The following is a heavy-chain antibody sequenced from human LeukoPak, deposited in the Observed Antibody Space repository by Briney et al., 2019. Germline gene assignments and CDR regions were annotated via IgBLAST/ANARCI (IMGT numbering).Heavy chain of an antibody. CDR3: AGLGASGNGYLSWFDP. CDR2: IYYSGNS. V-gene: IGHV4-59*01. CDR1: GGSISSYY. J-gene: IGHJ5*02. D-gene: IGHD3-22*01. Sequence: PSETLSLTCIVSGGSISSYYWSWIRQPPGKGLEWIGYIYYSGNSNYNPSLKSRVTISVDTSKNQFSLKLSSVTAADTAVYYCAGLGASGNGYLSWFDPWGQGTLVTVSS.